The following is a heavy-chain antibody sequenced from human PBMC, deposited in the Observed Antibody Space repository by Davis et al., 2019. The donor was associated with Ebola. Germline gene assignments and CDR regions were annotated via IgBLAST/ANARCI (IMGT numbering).Heavy chain of an antibody. Sequence: GESLKISCAASGITVSSNYMSWVRQAPGKGLEWVSVIYSGGSTNYGDSVKGRFTISRDNSKNTLYLQMDSLRAEDTAVYYCARDGCSSTSCYAGIRGYYYYGMDVWGKGTTVTVSS. CDR2: IYSGGST. J-gene: IGHJ6*04. V-gene: IGHV3-66*01. D-gene: IGHD2-2*01. CDR3: ARDGCSSTSCYAGIRGYYYYGMDV. CDR1: GITVSSNY.